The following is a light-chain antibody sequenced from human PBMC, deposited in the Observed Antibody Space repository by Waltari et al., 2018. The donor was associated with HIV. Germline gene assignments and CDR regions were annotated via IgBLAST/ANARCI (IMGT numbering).Light chain of an antibody. Sequence: SYVLTQPPSVSVAPGQTARITCGGNKIGSKGVHWYQQKPSQAPVLVVYDDSARPSGIPERFSGSSSWNTATLTISRVEAGDEADFYCQVWDSSTDLRVFGGGTKLTVL. CDR3: QVWDSSTDLRV. CDR2: DDS. V-gene: IGLV3-21*02. CDR1: KIGSKG. J-gene: IGLJ2*01.